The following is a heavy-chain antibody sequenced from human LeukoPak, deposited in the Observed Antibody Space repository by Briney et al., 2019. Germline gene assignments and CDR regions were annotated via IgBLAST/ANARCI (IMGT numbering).Heavy chain of an antibody. V-gene: IGHV1-2*02. CDR1: GYTFIDYY. CDR2: INPNSGGT. CDR3: ARDRAGGYLP. D-gene: IGHD5-12*01. J-gene: IGHJ4*02. Sequence: ASVKVSCKTSGYTFIDYYIHWVRQAPGQGLEWMGWINPNSGGTYYAQKFQGRVTMTSDTSISTAYMELSRLRSDNTAVYYCARDRAGGYLPWGQGTLVTVSS.